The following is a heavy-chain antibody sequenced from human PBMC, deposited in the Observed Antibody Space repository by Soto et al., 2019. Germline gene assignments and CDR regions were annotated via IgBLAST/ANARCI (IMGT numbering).Heavy chain of an antibody. CDR3: ARGRGFVDTVYYGMDV. CDR1: GFTFSSCE. Sequence: PGGSLRLSSSASGFTFSSCEMNWVRQAPGKGLEWVSYISSSGSTIYYADSVKGRFTISRDNAKNSLYLQMNSLRAEDTAVYYCARGRGFVDTVYYGMDVWGQGNTVTVSS. J-gene: IGHJ6*02. CDR2: ISSSGSTI. D-gene: IGHD5-18*01. V-gene: IGHV3-48*03.